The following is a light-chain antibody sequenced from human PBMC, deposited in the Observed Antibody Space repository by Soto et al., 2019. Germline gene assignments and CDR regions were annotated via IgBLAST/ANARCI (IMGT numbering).Light chain of an antibody. Sequence: EIVLTQSPATLSLSPGERAALSCRASQRVSSYLAWYQQKPGQAPRLLIYDASNRATGIPARFSGSGSGTDFTLTISSLEPEDFALYYCQQRRNWPLTFGGGTKVEIK. CDR2: DAS. V-gene: IGKV3-11*01. J-gene: IGKJ4*01. CDR3: QQRRNWPLT. CDR1: QRVSSY.